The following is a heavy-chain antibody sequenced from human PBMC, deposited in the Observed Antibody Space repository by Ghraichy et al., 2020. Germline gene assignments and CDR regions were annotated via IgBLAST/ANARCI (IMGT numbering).Heavy chain of an antibody. J-gene: IGHJ6*02. D-gene: IGHD3-10*01. Sequence: SETLSLTCGVYGGSFSTYSWTWIRQPPGKGLEWIGEINHAGSTNYNPSLESRVTLLKDTSKNQFSLKLSSVTAADTAVYYCARATVRDALDVWGQGTTVTVSS. CDR2: INHAGST. CDR1: GGSFSTYS. V-gene: IGHV4-34*01. CDR3: ARATVRDALDV.